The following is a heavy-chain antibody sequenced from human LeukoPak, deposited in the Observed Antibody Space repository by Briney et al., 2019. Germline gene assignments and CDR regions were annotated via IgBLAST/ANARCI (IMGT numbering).Heavy chain of an antibody. J-gene: IGHJ4*02. CDR2: IKQDGSEK. CDR3: ARYYYDYVWGSYRYTGYFDY. D-gene: IGHD3-16*02. Sequence: GGSLRLSCATSGFTFSSYWMSWVRQAPGKGPEWVANIKQDGSEKYYVDSVKGRFTISRDNAKNSLYLQMNSLRAEDTAVYYCARYYYDYVWGSYRYTGYFDYWGQGTLVTVSS. CDR1: GFTFSSYW. V-gene: IGHV3-7*01.